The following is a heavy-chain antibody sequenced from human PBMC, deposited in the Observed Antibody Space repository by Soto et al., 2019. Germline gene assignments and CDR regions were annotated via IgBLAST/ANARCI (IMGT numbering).Heavy chain of an antibody. CDR1: GGSISSSSYY. J-gene: IGHJ4*02. CDR2: IYYSGST. V-gene: IGHV4-39*01. CDR3: ARRAGYDYDSSGYYFDY. D-gene: IGHD3-22*01. Sequence: SETLSLTCTVSGGSISSSSYYWGWIRQPPGKGLEWIGSIYYSGSTYYNPSLKSRVTISVDTSKNQFSMKLSSVTAAGTAVYYCARRAGYDYDSSGYYFDYWGQGTLVTVSS.